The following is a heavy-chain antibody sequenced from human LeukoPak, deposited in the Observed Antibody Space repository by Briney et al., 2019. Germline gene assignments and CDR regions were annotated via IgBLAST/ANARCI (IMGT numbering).Heavy chain of an antibody. D-gene: IGHD2-2*03. Sequence: GGSLRLSCAASGFTFSSYSMDWVRQAPGQGLEWVSSISSSSSYIYYADSVKGRFTISRDNAKNSLYLQMNSLRAEDTAVYYCASGYCSSTSCYRPVDYWGQGTLVTVSS. CDR3: ASGYCSSTSCYRPVDY. V-gene: IGHV3-21*01. CDR1: GFTFSSYS. CDR2: ISSSSSYI. J-gene: IGHJ4*02.